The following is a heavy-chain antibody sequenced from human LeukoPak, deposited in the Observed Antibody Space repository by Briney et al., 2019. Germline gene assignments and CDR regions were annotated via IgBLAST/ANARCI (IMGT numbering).Heavy chain of an antibody. CDR2: IYYSGST. D-gene: IGHD4-17*01. J-gene: IGHJ3*02. V-gene: IGHV4-31*03. CDR1: GGSISSGGYY. Sequence: NTSETLSLTCTVSGGSISSGGYYWSWIRQHPGKGLEWIGYIYYSGSTYYNPSLKSRVIISVDTSKSQFSLKLSSVTAADTAVYYCARVLPHRHLRYGYYGRRGYAFDIWGQGTMVTVSS. CDR3: ARVLPHRHLRYGYYGRRGYAFDI.